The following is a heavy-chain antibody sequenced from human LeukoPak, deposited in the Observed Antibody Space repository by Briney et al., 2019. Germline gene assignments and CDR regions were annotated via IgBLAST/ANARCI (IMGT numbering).Heavy chain of an antibody. D-gene: IGHD3-22*01. CDR3: ARDVGGYYDSSGYSLFDY. V-gene: IGHV3-11*01. CDR1: GFTFSDYY. J-gene: IGHJ4*02. CDR2: ISSSGSTI. Sequence: PGGSLRLSCAASGFTFSDYYMSRIRQAPGKGLEWVSYISSSGSTIYYADSVKGRFTISRDNAKNSLYLQMNSLRAEDTAVYYCARDVGGYYDSSGYSLFDYWGQGTLVTVSS.